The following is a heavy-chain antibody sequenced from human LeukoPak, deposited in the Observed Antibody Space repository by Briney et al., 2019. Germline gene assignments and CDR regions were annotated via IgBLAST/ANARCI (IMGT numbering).Heavy chain of an antibody. CDR3: ARDIRSSWSPLDY. Sequence: PGGSLRLSCAASGFTVSSNYMSWVRQAPGKGLEWVSVIYSGGSTYYADSVKGRFTISRDNSKNTLYLQMNSLRAEETAVYYCARDIRSSWSPLDYWGQGTLVTVSS. V-gene: IGHV3-66*01. CDR2: IYSGGST. CDR1: GFTVSSNY. D-gene: IGHD6-13*01. J-gene: IGHJ4*02.